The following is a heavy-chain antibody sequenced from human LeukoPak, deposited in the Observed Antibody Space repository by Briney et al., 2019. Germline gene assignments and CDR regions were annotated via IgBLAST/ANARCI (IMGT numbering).Heavy chain of an antibody. D-gene: IGHD2-2*01. V-gene: IGHV3-30*02. J-gene: IGHJ6*03. CDR2: IRYDGSNK. CDR1: GFTFSNYG. Sequence: GGSLRLSCAASGFTFSNYGMHWVRQAPGKGLEWVAFIRYDGSNKYYADSVKGRFTISRDNSKNTLYLQMNSLRAEDTAVYYCAKDSGVVVVPAQDYHYMDVWGKGTTVTVSS. CDR3: AKDSGVVVVPAQDYHYMDV.